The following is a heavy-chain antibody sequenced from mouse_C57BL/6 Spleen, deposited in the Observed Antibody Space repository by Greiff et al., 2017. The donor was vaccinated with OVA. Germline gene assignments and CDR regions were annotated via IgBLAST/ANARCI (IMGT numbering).Heavy chain of an antibody. Sequence: VKLVESGGGLVKPGGSLKLSCAASGFTFSSYAMSWVRQTPEKRLEWVATISDGGSYTYYPDNVKGRFTISRDNAKNNLYLQMSHLKSEDTAMYYCARGGLQGFAYWGQGTLVTVSA. J-gene: IGHJ3*01. CDR3: ARGGLQGFAY. D-gene: IGHD2-10*01. CDR1: GFTFSSYA. CDR2: ISDGGSYT. V-gene: IGHV5-4*03.